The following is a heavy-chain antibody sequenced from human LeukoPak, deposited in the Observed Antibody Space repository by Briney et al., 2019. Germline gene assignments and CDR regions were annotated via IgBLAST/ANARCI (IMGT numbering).Heavy chain of an antibody. Sequence: GSLRLSCAASGFTFSNYAMSWVRQAPGKGLEWVSTINDRGIATYYADSVKGRFTISRDNSKNTLSLQVSSLRAEDTAIYYCAKGLKTAVGPYRGYHYYMDVWGKGTTVTVSS. D-gene: IGHD5-18*01. CDR3: AKGLKTAVGPYRGYHYYMDV. V-gene: IGHV3-23*01. CDR2: INDRGIAT. J-gene: IGHJ6*03. CDR1: GFTFSNYA.